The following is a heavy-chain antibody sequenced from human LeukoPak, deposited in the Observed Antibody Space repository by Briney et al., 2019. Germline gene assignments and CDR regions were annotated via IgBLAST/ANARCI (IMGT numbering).Heavy chain of an antibody. Sequence: ASVKVSCEASGYTFSAYYMHWVRQAPGQGFEWMGWINANSGGTKYAQKFQGRVSMTGDTSISTSYMELSRLSSDDTAVYYCARVGSSGWDTFEQSPTWGQGTLVTVSS. V-gene: IGHV1-2*02. CDR2: INANSGGT. D-gene: IGHD6-19*01. J-gene: IGHJ5*02. CDR1: GYTFSAYY. CDR3: ARVGSSGWDTFEQSPT.